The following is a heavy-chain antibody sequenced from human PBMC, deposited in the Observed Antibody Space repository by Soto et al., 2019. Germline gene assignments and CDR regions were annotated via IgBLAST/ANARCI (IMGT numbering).Heavy chain of an antibody. CDR2: VNPDGRRT. D-gene: IGHD3-3*01. J-gene: IGHJ4*02. CDR3: ARDANDFWSGYYTEPSYFDY. V-gene: IGHV3-74*01. CDR1: GFTFSNYW. Sequence: GGSLRLSCAASGFTFSNYWMHWVRQAPGKGLMWVSRVNPDGRRTTYADSVKGRFTISRDNSKNTLYLQMNSLRAEDTAVYYCARDANDFWSGYYTEPSYFDYWGQGTLVTVSS.